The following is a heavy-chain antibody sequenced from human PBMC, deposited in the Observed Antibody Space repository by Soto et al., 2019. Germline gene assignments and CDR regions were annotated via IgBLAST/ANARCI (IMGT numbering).Heavy chain of an antibody. Sequence: PVGSLRLSCAASGFTFSGYSVNWVRQAPGKGLEWVSYISSGSKTIYYAESVKGRFTVSRDNARNSQYLQMNSLRDEDTAVYYCAREDILGVGSFDYWGQGTLVTVSS. CDR2: ISSGSKTI. CDR1: GFTFSGYS. V-gene: IGHV3-48*02. CDR3: AREDILGVGSFDY. D-gene: IGHD3-9*01. J-gene: IGHJ4*02.